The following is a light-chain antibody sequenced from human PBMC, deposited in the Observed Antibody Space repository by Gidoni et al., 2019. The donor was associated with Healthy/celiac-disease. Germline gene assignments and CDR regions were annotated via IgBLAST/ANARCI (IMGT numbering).Light chain of an antibody. CDR2: GAS. J-gene: IGKJ2*01. Sequence: VLTQSPGTLSLSPGERATLSCRARQSVSSSYLAWYQQKPGQAPRLLIYGASSRATGIPDRFSGSGSGTDFTLTISRLEPEDFAVYYCQQYGSSSYTFGQGTKLEIK. V-gene: IGKV3-20*01. CDR1: QSVSSSY. CDR3: QQYGSSSYT.